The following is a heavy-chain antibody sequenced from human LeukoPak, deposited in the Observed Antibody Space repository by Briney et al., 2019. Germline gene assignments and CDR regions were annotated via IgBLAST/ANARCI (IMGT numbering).Heavy chain of an antibody. Sequence: PGGSLRLSCAASGFTFSDYYMSWIRQAPGKGLEWVAVISYDGSNKYYAASVKGRFTISRDNSKNTLYLQMNSLRAEDTAVYYCAKEYTPNYYYDSSGYYDYWGQGTLVTVSS. J-gene: IGHJ4*02. CDR1: GFTFSDYY. V-gene: IGHV3-30*18. CDR3: AKEYTPNYYYDSSGYYDY. D-gene: IGHD3-22*01. CDR2: ISYDGSNK.